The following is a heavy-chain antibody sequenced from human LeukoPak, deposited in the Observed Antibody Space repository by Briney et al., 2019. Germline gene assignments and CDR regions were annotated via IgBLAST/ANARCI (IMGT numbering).Heavy chain of an antibody. D-gene: IGHD3-10*01. V-gene: IGHV1-69*04. Sequence: ASVEVSCKASGGTFSSYAISWVRQAPGQGLEWMGRIIPIFGIANYAQKFQGRVTITADKSTSTAYMELSSLRSEDTAVYYCARDLPSGGSGSYKTYYYYYYGMDVWGQGTTVTVSS. J-gene: IGHJ6*02. CDR1: GGTFSSYA. CDR3: ARDLPSGGSGSYKTYYYYYYGMDV. CDR2: IIPIFGIA.